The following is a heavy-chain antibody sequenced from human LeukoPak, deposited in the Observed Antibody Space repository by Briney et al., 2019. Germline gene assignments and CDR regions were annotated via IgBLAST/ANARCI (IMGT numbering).Heavy chain of an antibody. CDR1: GGSMSSYY. CDR2: MYYSGNS. D-gene: IGHD5-24*01. V-gene: IGHV4-59*12. J-gene: IGHJ4*02. Sequence: SETLSLTCSVSGGSMSSYYWSWIRQSPGKGLEWIGYMYYSGNSNYKSSINSSLESRVTISVDSTKKEFFLKMDSMTAADTAVYYCVAGAPKWLHFVYWGQGTLVTVAS. CDR3: VAGAPKWLHFVY.